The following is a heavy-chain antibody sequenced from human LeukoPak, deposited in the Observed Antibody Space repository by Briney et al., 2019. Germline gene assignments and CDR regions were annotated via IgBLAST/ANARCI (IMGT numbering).Heavy chain of an antibody. CDR3: ARIPREAVAESALWYFDL. D-gene: IGHD6-19*01. CDR2: IYYSGST. V-gene: IGHV4-39*01. CDR1: GGSISSSTYY. Sequence: MASETLSLTCTVSGGSISSSTYYWGWLRQPPGKGLEWIGSIYYSGSTYYNPSLKSRVTISVDTSKNQFSLKLSSVTAADTAVYYCARIPREAVAESALWYFDLWGRGTLVTVSS. J-gene: IGHJ2*01.